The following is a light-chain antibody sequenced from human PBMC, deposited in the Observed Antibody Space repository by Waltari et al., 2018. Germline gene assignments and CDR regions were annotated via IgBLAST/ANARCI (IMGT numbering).Light chain of an antibody. CDR2: TND. CDR3: AAWDDSLSGFV. Sequence: QSVLTQPPSASGTPGPRVTISCSGSRSNIGSNAVNWYQQVPGTAPKLLIYTNDQRPSGVPDRFSGSKSGTSASLAISGLQSEDEAGYYCAAWDDSLSGFVFGTGTKVTVL. V-gene: IGLV1-44*01. J-gene: IGLJ1*01. CDR1: RSNIGSNA.